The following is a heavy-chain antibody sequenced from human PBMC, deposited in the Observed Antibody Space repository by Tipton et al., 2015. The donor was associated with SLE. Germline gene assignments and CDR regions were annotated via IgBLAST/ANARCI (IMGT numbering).Heavy chain of an antibody. CDR2: IYYSGST. CDR1: GGSISSYY. V-gene: IGHV4-59*12. D-gene: IGHD6-13*01. J-gene: IGHJ6*03. Sequence: TLSLTCTVSGGSISSYYWSWIRQPPGKGLEWIGYIYYSGSTNYNSSLKSRVTISVDTSKNQFSLKLSSVTAADTAVYYCARVPVDGYSSSWYANYYYYYYMDVWGKGTTVTVSS. CDR3: ARVPVDGYSSSWYANYYYYYYMDV.